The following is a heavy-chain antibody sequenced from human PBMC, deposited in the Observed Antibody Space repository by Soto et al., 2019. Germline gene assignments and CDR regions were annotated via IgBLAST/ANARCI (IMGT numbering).Heavy chain of an antibody. CDR2: IGGSGTDA. Sequence: EVQLLESGGGLVQPGGSLRLSCAASGFTFSIYAMSWVRQAPGKGLEWVSAIGGSGTDAYYADSVKGRFTISRDNSKNTLYLQRNSLRAEDTAAYYCAKDRWMAGAGHEDDWGQGTLVTVSS. J-gene: IGHJ4*02. D-gene: IGHD6-13*01. CDR1: GFTFSIYA. CDR3: AKDRWMAGAGHEDD. V-gene: IGHV3-23*01.